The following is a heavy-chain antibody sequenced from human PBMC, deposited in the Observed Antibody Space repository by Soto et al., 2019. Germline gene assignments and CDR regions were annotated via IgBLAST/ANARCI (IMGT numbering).Heavy chain of an antibody. CDR2: ISVYNGFT. CDR1: GYTFPTYG. D-gene: IGHD6-13*01. V-gene: IGHV1-18*04. J-gene: IGHJ4*02. CDR3: AREFEGQSSSWPFDY. Sequence: QVQLVQSGAEVKKPGASVRVSCRASGYTFPTYGIAWVRQAPGQGLEWMGWISVYNGFTHYAQKFRGRFTVTAETSTSTVYMELRSLTSDDTAVYYCAREFEGQSSSWPFDYWGQGTLVTVSS.